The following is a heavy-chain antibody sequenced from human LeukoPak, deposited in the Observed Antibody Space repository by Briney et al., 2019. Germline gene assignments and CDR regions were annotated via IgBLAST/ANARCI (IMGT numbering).Heavy chain of an antibody. Sequence: ASVKVSCKASGYTFTGYYMHWVRQAPGQGLEWMGWINPNSGGTNCAQKFQGRVTMTRDTSISTAYMELSRLRSDDTAVYYCARSDCSSTSCSHYYYYYYMDVWGKGTTVTISS. V-gene: IGHV1-2*02. CDR1: GYTFTGYY. CDR2: INPNSGGT. D-gene: IGHD2-2*01. CDR3: ARSDCSSTSCSHYYYYYYMDV. J-gene: IGHJ6*03.